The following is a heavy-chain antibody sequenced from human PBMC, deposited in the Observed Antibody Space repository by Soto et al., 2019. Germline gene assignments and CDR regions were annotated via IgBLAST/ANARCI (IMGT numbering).Heavy chain of an antibody. Sequence: EVQLLESGGGLVQPGGSLRLSCAASGFTFSSYAMSWVRQAPGKGLEWVSAISGSGGSTYYADSVKGRFTISRDNSKNTLYLQMSSLRAEDTAVYYWAKEGGYCSRTSCYGRVDYWGQGTLVTVSS. D-gene: IGHD2-2*03. CDR2: ISGSGGST. CDR3: AKEGGYCSRTSCYGRVDY. V-gene: IGHV3-23*01. J-gene: IGHJ4*02. CDR1: GFTFSSYA.